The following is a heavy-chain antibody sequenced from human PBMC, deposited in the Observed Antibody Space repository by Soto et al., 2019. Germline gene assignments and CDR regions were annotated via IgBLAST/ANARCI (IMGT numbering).Heavy chain of an antibody. CDR2: ISGSGGST. Sequence: GGSLRLSCAASGFTFSSYPMSWVRQAPGKGLEWVSAISGSGGSTYYADSVKGRFTISRDNSKNTLYLQMNSLRAEDTAVYYCAKGSGGFLEWSFDYWGQGTLVTVSS. V-gene: IGHV3-23*01. CDR1: GFTFSSYP. D-gene: IGHD3-3*01. J-gene: IGHJ4*02. CDR3: AKGSGGFLEWSFDY.